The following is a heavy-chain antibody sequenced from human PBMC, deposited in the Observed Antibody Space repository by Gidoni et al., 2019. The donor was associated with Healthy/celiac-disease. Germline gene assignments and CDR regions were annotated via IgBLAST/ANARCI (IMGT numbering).Heavy chain of an antibody. CDR1: GFTFSNAW. J-gene: IGHJ4*02. Sequence: EVQLVESGGGLVKPGGSLRLSCAASGFTFSNAWMSWVRQAPGKGLEWVGRIKSKTDGGTTDYAAPVKGRFTISRDDSKNTLYLQMNSLKTEDTAVYYCTSPGYSSGQFDYWGQGTLVTVSS. CDR2: IKSKTDGGTT. V-gene: IGHV3-15*01. CDR3: TSPGYSSGQFDY. D-gene: IGHD6-19*01.